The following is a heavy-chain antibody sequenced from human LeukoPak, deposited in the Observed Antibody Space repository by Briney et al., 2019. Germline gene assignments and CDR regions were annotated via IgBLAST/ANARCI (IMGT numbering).Heavy chain of an antibody. CDR1: GFTVSSNY. J-gene: IGHJ4*02. CDR3: AIMHGYYDGSGYWVQ. V-gene: IGHV3-53*01. CDR2: ITTSGATT. D-gene: IGHD3-22*01. Sequence: GGSLRLSCAASGFTVSSNYMNWVRQAPGKGLEWVSFITTSGATTSYADSVKGRFTISRDNPRNTLYMQMNSLRDEDTALYYCAIMHGYYDGSGYWVQWGQGTLVTVSS.